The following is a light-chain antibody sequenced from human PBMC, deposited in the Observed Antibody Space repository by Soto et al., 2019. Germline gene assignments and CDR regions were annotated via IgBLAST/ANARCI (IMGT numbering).Light chain of an antibody. V-gene: IGKV1-33*01. CDR1: QDITTY. CDR2: DAS. Sequence: DVQLTQSPSSLSASVGDRVTITCQASQDITTYLHWYQQKPGKAPKLLISDASSLSPGVPYRLSGSGSGTDFSCTISSLQPTDSGIYYWQQYYDHPPLTFGGGSTVE. J-gene: IGKJ4*01. CDR3: QQYYDHPPLT.